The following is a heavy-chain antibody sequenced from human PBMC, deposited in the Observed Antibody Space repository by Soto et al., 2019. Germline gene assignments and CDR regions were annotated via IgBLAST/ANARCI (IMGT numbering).Heavy chain of an antibody. CDR3: AREIWGSSPGY. CDR1: GGSISSYY. Sequence: SETLSLTCTVSGGSISSYYWSWIRQPPGKGLEWIGYIYYSGSTYYNPSLKSRVTISVDTSKKQFSLKLSSVTAADTAVYYCAREIWGSSPGYWGQGTLVTVSS. J-gene: IGHJ4*02. V-gene: IGHV4-59*06. D-gene: IGHD3-16*01. CDR2: IYYSGST.